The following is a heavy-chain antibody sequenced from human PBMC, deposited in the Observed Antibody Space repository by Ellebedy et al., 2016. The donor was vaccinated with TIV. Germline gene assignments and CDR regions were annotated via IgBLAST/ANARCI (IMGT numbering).Heavy chain of an antibody. Sequence: MPSETLSLTCTVSGGSISSYYWSWIRQPPGKGLEWIGYIYYSGSTNYNPSLKSRVTISVDTSKNQFSLKLSSVTAADTAVYYCARGMTSRPRGAFDIWGQGTMVTVSS. CDR1: GGSISSYY. CDR2: IYYSGST. D-gene: IGHD2-21*02. CDR3: ARGMTSRPRGAFDI. J-gene: IGHJ3*02. V-gene: IGHV4-59*01.